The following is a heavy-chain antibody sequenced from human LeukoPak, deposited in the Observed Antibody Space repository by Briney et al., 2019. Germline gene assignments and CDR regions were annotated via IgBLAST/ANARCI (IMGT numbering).Heavy chain of an antibody. CDR2: ISTSGSTI. Sequence: SGGSLRLSCAASGFTFSDYYMSWVRQAPGKGLEWISYISTSGSTIYYSDSVKGRFTISRDNAKNSLYLQMNSLRAEDTAVYYCARALIYCSGTSCYTRYDAFDIWGQGTMVTVSS. CDR3: ARALIYCSGTSCYTRYDAFDI. J-gene: IGHJ3*02. CDR1: GFTFSDYY. V-gene: IGHV3-11*01. D-gene: IGHD2-2*02.